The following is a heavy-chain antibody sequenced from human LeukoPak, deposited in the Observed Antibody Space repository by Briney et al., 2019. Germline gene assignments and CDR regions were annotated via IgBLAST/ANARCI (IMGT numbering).Heavy chain of an antibody. CDR1: GGSISSSGYY. Sequence: PSETLSLTCTVSGGSISSSGYYWGWIRQPPGKGLEWIASIFYSGSTHYNPSLKSRVTISVDTPKNQFSLKLSSVTAADTAVYYCARHPLYGDYYTYFDPWGQGTLVTVSS. CDR3: ARHPLYGDYYTYFDP. V-gene: IGHV4-39*01. J-gene: IGHJ5*02. D-gene: IGHD4-17*01. CDR2: IFYSGST.